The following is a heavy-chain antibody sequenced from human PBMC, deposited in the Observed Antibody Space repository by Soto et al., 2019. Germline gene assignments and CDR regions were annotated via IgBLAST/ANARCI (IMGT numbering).Heavy chain of an antibody. CDR3: AGWGGHDYNY. CDR1: GFTFSTYW. D-gene: IGHD4-4*01. V-gene: IGHV3-7*03. Sequence: PGGSLRLSCVGSGFTFSTYWMNWVRQAPGKGLEWVANINPDGNVGTYVDSVRGRFTTSRDNAKNSLYLQTNSLRADDTAVYFCAGWGGHDYNYWGQGIMVTVSS. CDR2: INPDGNVG. J-gene: IGHJ4*02.